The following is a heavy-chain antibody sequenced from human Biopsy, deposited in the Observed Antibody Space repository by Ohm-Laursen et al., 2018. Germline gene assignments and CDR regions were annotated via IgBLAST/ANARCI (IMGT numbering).Heavy chain of an antibody. D-gene: IGHD4-17*01. Sequence: SDTLSLTCVVYGATSSDYYWSWIRQPPGKGLEWLGQIDRSGNTNYNPSLKGRLPISANTSKNQFSLKLTSVTAADTAVYFCGNEIYGRDYWGQGALVTVSS. V-gene: IGHV4-34*08. CDR2: IDRSGNT. CDR1: GATSSDYY. CDR3: GNEIYGRDY. J-gene: IGHJ4*02.